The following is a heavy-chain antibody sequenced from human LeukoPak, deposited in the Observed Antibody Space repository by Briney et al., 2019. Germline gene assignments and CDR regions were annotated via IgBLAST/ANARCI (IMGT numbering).Heavy chain of an antibody. V-gene: IGHV4-4*02. CDR2: GHKSGRT. CDR1: TVSGSRGNF. D-gene: IGHD1-26*01. J-gene: IGHJ4*02. CDR3: ARELRGAPTPGAY. Sequence: KPSETLSLTCALSTVSGSRGNFWSRVPQPPGEGLEWIGEGHKSGRTNYNPYLKTRDTISIDASKNQLSLELTSVTAADTAVYYCARELRGAPTPGAYWGQGTRVTVSS.